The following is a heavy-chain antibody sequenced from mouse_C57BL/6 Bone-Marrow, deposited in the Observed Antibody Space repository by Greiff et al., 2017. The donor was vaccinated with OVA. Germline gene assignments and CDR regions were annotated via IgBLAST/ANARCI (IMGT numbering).Heavy chain of an antibody. CDR3: ARDRAGSNDWYFDV. J-gene: IGHJ1*03. V-gene: IGHV1-82*01. CDR1: GYAFSSSW. CDR2: IYPGDGDT. Sequence: QVQLQQSGPELVKPGASVKISCKASGYAFSSSWMNWVKQRPGKGLEWIGRIYPGDGDTNYNGKFKGQATLTADKSSSPAYMQLSSLTSEDSAVYCCARDRAGSNDWYFDVGGTGTTVTVSS. D-gene: IGHD1-1*01.